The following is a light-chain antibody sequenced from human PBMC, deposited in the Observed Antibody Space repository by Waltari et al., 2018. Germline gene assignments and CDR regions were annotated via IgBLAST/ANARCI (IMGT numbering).Light chain of an antibody. J-gene: IGKJ1*01. V-gene: IGKV3-11*01. CDR2: GTS. CDR3: HQRRSWLWT. Sequence: EIVLTQSPATLSLSPGERATLSCRASQSVGSYLAWSQQNPGQPPRLLIYGTSNRATGIPARFSGSGSGTDFTLTISSLEPEDFAVYYCHQRRSWLWTFGQGTKVEIK. CDR1: QSVGSY.